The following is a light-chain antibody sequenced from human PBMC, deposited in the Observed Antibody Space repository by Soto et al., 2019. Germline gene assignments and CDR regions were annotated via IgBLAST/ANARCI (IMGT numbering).Light chain of an antibody. CDR2: GTN. Sequence: QAVVTQEPSLTVSPGGTVTLTCDSSTGAVTSAHYPYWFQQKPGQAPMTLIFGTNNKHSWTPARFSGSLLGGEAALTLSGAQPEDEAEYYCLLSYSGARVFGGGTKLTVL. V-gene: IGLV7-46*01. CDR3: LLSYSGARV. J-gene: IGLJ3*02. CDR1: TGAVTSAHY.